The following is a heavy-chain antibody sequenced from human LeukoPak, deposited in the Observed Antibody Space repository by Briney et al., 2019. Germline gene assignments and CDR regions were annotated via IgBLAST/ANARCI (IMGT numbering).Heavy chain of an antibody. V-gene: IGHV3-30*04. Sequence: GGSLRLSCAASGFTFSSYATHWVRQAPGKGLEWVAVISYDGSNKYYADSVKGRFTISRDNSKNTLYLQMNSLRAEDTAVYYCARDEVAVAGTPGYFDYWGQGTLVTVSS. D-gene: IGHD6-19*01. CDR2: ISYDGSNK. CDR1: GFTFSSYA. CDR3: ARDEVAVAGTPGYFDY. J-gene: IGHJ4*02.